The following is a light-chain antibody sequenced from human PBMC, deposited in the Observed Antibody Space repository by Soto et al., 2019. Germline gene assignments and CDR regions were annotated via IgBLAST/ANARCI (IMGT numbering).Light chain of an antibody. J-gene: IGKJ1*01. CDR3: QQYGSWT. Sequence: EIVFTQSPGTLSLSPGERATLSCRASQSVSSSYLAWYPQKPGQAPRLLIYGASRRATGIPDVFSGSGSGTDCPLTISRLEPEYFAVYSCQQYGSWTFCQGTKVDIK. CDR1: QSVSSSY. V-gene: IGKV3-20*01. CDR2: GAS.